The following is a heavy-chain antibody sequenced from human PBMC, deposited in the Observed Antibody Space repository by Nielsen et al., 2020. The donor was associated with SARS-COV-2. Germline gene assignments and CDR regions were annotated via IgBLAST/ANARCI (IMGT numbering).Heavy chain of an antibody. CDR3: AKGDGLYGMDV. CDR1: GFTFSSYG. CDR2: ISYDGSNK. J-gene: IGHJ6*02. Sequence: GESLKISCAASGFTFSSYGMHWVRQAPGKGLEWVAVISYDGSNKYYADSVKGRFTISRDNSKNTLYLQMNSLRAEDTAVYYCAKGDGLYGMDVWGQGTTVTVSS. V-gene: IGHV3-30*18.